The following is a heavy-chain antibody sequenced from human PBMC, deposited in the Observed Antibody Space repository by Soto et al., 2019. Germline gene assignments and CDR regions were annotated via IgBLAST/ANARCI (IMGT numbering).Heavy chain of an antibody. D-gene: IGHD6-13*01. CDR1: GFTFSSYW. CDR3: ARRGPGTYFDY. V-gene: IGHV3-74*01. CDR2: IDSDGSST. J-gene: IGHJ4*02. Sequence: GGSLRLSCAASGFTFSSYWMHWVRQAPGKGLVWVSRIDSDGSSTIYADSVKGRFTISRDNAKNTLYLQMNSLRAEDTAMYYCARRGPGTYFDYWGQGTLVTVSS.